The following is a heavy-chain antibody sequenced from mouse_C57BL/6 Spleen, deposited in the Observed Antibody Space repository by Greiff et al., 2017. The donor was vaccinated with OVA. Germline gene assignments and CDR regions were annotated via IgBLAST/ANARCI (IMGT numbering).Heavy chain of an antibody. Sequence: QVQLQQSGPELVKPGASVTISCKASGYAFSSSWMNWVKQRPGKGLEWIGRIYPGDGDTNYNGKFKGKATLTADKSSSTAYMQLSSLTSEDSAVYFCAGDYDGYAMDYWGQGTSVTVSS. V-gene: IGHV1-82*01. CDR2: IYPGDGDT. J-gene: IGHJ4*01. D-gene: IGHD2-4*01. CDR3: AGDYDGYAMDY. CDR1: GYAFSSSW.